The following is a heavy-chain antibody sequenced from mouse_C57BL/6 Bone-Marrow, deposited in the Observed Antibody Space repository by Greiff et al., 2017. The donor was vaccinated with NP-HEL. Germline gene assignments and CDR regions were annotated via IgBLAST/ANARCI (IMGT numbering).Heavy chain of an antibody. CDR1: GFTFSSYG. V-gene: IGHV5-6*01. CDR3: ARQTVVAVDY. CDR2: ISSGGSYT. D-gene: IGHD1-1*01. J-gene: IGHJ2*01. Sequence: EVKLVESGGDLVKPGGSLKLSCAASGFTFSSYGMSWVRQTPDKRLEWVATISSGGSYTYYPDSVKGRFTISRDNAKNTLYLQMSSLKSEDTAMYYCARQTVVAVDYWGQGTTLTVSS.